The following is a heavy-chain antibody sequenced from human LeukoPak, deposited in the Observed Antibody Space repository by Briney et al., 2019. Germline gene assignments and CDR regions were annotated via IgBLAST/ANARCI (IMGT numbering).Heavy chain of an antibody. J-gene: IGHJ4*02. CDR1: GGSFSGYY. CDR2: INHSGST. CDR3: ARTTSYCGGDCYSGYFDY. D-gene: IGHD2-21*02. V-gene: IGHV4-34*01. Sequence: PSETLSLTCAVYGGSFSGYYWSWIRQPPGKGLEWIGEINHSGSTNYNPSLKSRVTISVDTSKNQFSLKLSSVTAADTAVYYCARTTSYCGGDCYSGYFDYWGQGTLVTVSS.